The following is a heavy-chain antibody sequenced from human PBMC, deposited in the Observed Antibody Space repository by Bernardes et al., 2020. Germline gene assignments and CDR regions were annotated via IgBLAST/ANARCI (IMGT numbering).Heavy chain of an antibody. D-gene: IGHD5-18*01. CDR2: VYHTGST. V-gene: IGHV4-4*02. J-gene: IGHJ4*02. CDR3: AGDIPSAMGPPRD. Sequence: SETLSLTCAVSGDSITSSHWWSWVRQPPGKGLEWIGEVYHTGSTNYHPSLKSRVTLSIDRFKNQFSLKLTSVTAADTAVYFCAGDIPSAMGPPRDWGRGTLVTVSS. CDR1: GDSITSSHW.